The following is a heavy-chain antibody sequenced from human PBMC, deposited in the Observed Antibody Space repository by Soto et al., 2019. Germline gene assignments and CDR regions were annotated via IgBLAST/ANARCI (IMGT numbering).Heavy chain of an antibody. CDR3: AHIAKYYDILTGPHTYYYYGMDV. CDR2: IYWNDDK. CDR1: GFSLSTSGVG. Sequence: SGPTLVNPTQTLTLTCTFSGFSLSTSGVGVGWIRQPPGKALEWLALIYWNDDKRYSPSLKSRLTITKDTSKNQVVLTMTNMDPVDTATYYCAHIAKYYDILTGPHTYYYYGMDVWGQGTTVTVSS. D-gene: IGHD3-9*01. V-gene: IGHV2-5*01. J-gene: IGHJ6*02.